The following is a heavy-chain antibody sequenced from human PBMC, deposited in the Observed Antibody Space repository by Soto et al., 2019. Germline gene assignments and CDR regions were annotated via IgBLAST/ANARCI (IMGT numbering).Heavy chain of an antibody. J-gene: IGHJ3*02. CDR3: ARTYSSPADAFDI. CDR1: GGSISSSSYY. V-gene: IGHV4-39*01. Sequence: SETLSLTCTVSGGSISSSSYYWGWIRQPPGKGLEWIGSIYYSGSTYYNPSLKSRVTISVDTSKNQFSLKLSSVTAADTAVYYCARTYSSPADAFDIWGQGTMVTVSS. CDR2: IYYSGST. D-gene: IGHD6-13*01.